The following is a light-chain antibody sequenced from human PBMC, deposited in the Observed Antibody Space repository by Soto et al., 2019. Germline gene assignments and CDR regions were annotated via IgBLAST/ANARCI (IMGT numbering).Light chain of an antibody. CDR3: QQYKSLPLT. CDR1: QDISNF. J-gene: IGKJ4*01. CDR2: DAS. V-gene: IGKV1-33*01. Sequence: DIQMTQSPASLSASVGDRVTITCQASQDISNFSNWYRQKPGEAPNLLIYDASTLETGVPLRFSGSGYGSYFSFTISSLQPEDVATYYCQQYKSLPLTFGGGTKVEIK.